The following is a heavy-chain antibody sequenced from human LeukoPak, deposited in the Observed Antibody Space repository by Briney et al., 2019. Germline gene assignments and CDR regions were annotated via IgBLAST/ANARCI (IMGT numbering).Heavy chain of an antibody. CDR2: ISNSSSTI. D-gene: IGHD1-1*01. V-gene: IGHV3-48*01. CDR1: GFTFSSYS. J-gene: IGHJ5*02. Sequence: PGGSLRLSCAASGFTFSSYSMNWVRQAPGKGLEWVSYISNSSSTIYYADSVKGRFTISRDNAKNSLYLQMNSLRAEDTAVYYCARDRWNHREWFDPWGQGTLVTVSS. CDR3: ARDRWNHREWFDP.